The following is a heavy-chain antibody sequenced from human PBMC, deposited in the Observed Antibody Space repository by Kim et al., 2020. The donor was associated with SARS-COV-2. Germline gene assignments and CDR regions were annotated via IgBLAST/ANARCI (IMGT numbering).Heavy chain of an antibody. D-gene: IGHD2-2*01. Sequence: NPSLTSRVTISVDTAKNQFSLKLSSVTAADTAVYYCARDLRAAANNWFDPWGQGTLVTVSS. V-gene: IGHV4-31*02. J-gene: IGHJ5*02. CDR3: ARDLRAAANNWFDP.